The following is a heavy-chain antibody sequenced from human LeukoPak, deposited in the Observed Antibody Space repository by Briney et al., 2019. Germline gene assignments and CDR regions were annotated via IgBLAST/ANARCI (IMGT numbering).Heavy chain of an antibody. J-gene: IGHJ4*02. Sequence: SETLSLTCSASDESISSSSYYWGWSRQPPGKGLEWIGTIHPHGTMYYNPSLKSRVTVSVDKSKNLFSLKLSSVTAADTAVYYCSRGWDACKLGNYWGQGSLVTVSS. V-gene: IGHV4-39*01. CDR3: SRGWDACKLGNY. D-gene: IGHD1-26*01. CDR1: DESISSSSYY. CDR2: IHPHGTM.